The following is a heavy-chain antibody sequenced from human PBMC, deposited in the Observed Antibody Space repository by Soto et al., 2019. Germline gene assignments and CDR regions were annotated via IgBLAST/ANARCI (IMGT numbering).Heavy chain of an antibody. V-gene: IGHV3-23*01. Sequence: EVQLLESGGGLVQPGGSLRLSCAASGFTFSSYAMSWVRQAPGKGLEWVSAISGSGGSTYYADSVKGRFTISRDNSKNTLYLQMNSLRGEDTAVYYCAKDTKAIVVVVAARGGAFDIWGQGTMVTVSS. D-gene: IGHD2-15*01. CDR1: GFTFSSYA. J-gene: IGHJ3*02. CDR2: ISGSGGST. CDR3: AKDTKAIVVVVAARGGAFDI.